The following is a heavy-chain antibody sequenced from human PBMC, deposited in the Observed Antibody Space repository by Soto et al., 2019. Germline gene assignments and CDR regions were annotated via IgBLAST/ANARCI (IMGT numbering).Heavy chain of an antibody. CDR3: TRGSTNYYGSGSYYKGPVFDY. D-gene: IGHD3-10*01. V-gene: IGHV3-49*03. J-gene: IGHJ4*02. Sequence: GGSLRLSCTASGFTFGDYAMSWFRRAPGKGLEWVGFIRSKAYGGTTEYAASVKGRFTISRDDSKSIAYLQMNSLKTEDTAVYYCTRGSTNYYGSGSYYKGPVFDYWGQGTLVTVSS. CDR2: IRSKAYGGTT. CDR1: GFTFGDYA.